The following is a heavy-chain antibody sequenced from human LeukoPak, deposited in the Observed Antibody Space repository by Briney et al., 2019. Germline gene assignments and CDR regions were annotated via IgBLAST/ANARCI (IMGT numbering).Heavy chain of an antibody. D-gene: IGHD2-8*01. J-gene: IGHJ6*03. CDR2: IYASGST. CDR3: ARDIRSHNGPGGYYYYYMDV. V-gene: IGHV4-4*07. CDR1: VDPMSDSY. Sequence: SETLSLTCTVSVDPMSDSYWSWIRQPAGKGLEWIGRIYASGSTNDNPSLKSRVTLSVDTSSNQFSLTLSSVTAADTAVYHCARDIRSHNGPGGYYYYYMDVWGKGTTVTVSS.